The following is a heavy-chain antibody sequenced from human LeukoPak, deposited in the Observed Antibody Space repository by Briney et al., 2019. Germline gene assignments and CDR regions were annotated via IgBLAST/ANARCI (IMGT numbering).Heavy chain of an antibody. J-gene: IGHJ4*02. V-gene: IGHV1-18*04. CDR3: ARDYDILTGASKLDY. Sequence: ASVTVSCKASGYTFTSYGISWVRQAPGQGLEWMGWISAYNGNTNYAQKLQGRVTMTTDTSTSTAYMELRSLRSDDTAVYYCARDYDILTGASKLDYWGQGTLVTVSS. CDR1: GYTFTSYG. D-gene: IGHD3-9*01. CDR2: ISAYNGNT.